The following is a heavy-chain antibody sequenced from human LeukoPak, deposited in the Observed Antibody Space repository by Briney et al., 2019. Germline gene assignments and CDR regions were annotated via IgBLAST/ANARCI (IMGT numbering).Heavy chain of an antibody. Sequence: SVKVSCKASGGTFSSYAISWVRQAPGQGLEWMGGIIPIFGTANYAQKFQGRVTITADKSTSTAYMALSSLRSEDTAVYYCAREEWNLQYSGYDWTYYFDYWGQGTLVTVSS. CDR1: GGTFSSYA. V-gene: IGHV1-69*06. J-gene: IGHJ4*02. D-gene: IGHD5-12*01. CDR3: AREEWNLQYSGYDWTYYFDY. CDR2: IIPIFGTA.